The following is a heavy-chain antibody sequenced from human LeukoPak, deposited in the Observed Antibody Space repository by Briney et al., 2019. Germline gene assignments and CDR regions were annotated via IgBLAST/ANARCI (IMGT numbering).Heavy chain of an antibody. Sequence: GGSLRLFCAASGFTFSSYSMNWVRQAPGKGLEWVSSISSSSSYIYYADSVKGRFTISRDNAKNSLYLQMNSLRAEDTAVYYCARDWRYSSSWFDYWGRGTLVTVSS. V-gene: IGHV3-21*01. CDR3: ARDWRYSSSWFDY. D-gene: IGHD6-13*01. J-gene: IGHJ4*02. CDR2: ISSSSSYI. CDR1: GFTFSSYS.